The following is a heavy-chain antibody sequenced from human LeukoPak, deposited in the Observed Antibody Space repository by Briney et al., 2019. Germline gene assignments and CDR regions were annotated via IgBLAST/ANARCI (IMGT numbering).Heavy chain of an antibody. CDR3: ARDRGWGNYYDSSGYHLSGTSY. CDR1: GYTFTSYG. J-gene: IGHJ4*02. V-gene: IGHV1-18*01. CDR2: ISAYNGNT. D-gene: IGHD3-22*01. Sequence: ASVKVSCKASGYTFTSYGISWVRQAPGQGLEWMGWISAYNGNTNYAQKLQGRVTMTTDTSTSTAYMELRSLRSDDTAVYYCARDRGWGNYYDSSGYHLSGTSYWGQGTLVTVSS.